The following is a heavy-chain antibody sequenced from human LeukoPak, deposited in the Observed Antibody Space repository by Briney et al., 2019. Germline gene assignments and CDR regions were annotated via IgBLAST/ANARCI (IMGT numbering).Heavy chain of an antibody. V-gene: IGHV4-34*01. J-gene: IGHJ4*02. D-gene: IGHD3-3*01. CDR2: INHSGST. CDR3: ARGPSLRFLEWPGSYYFDY. Sequence: SETLSLTCAVYGGSFSGYYWSWIRQPPGEGLEWIGEINHSGSTNYNPSLKSRVTISVDTSKNQFSLKLSSVTAADTAVYYCARGPSLRFLEWPGSYYFDYWGQGTLVTVSS. CDR1: GGSFSGYY.